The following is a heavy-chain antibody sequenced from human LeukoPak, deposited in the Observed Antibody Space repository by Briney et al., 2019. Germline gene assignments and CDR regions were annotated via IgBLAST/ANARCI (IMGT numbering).Heavy chain of an antibody. CDR2: IWYDGSNK. CDR3: ASGQWLVRGFDY. Sequence: GGSLRLSCAASGFTFSSYGMHWVRQAPGKGLEWVAVIWYDGSNKYYADSVKGRFTISRDNSKNTLYLQMNSLRAEDTAVYYCASGQWLVRGFDYWGQGTLVTVSS. J-gene: IGHJ4*02. D-gene: IGHD6-19*01. V-gene: IGHV3-33*01. CDR1: GFTFSSYG.